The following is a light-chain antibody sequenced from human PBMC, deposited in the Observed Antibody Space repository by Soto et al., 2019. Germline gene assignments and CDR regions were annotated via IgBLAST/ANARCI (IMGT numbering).Light chain of an antibody. V-gene: IGLV1-47*01. CDR1: SSNIGSNY. Sequence: QSVLTQPPSASGTPGQRVTISCSGSSSNIGSNYVYWYQQLPGTAPKLLIYRNNQRPSGVPDRISGSKSGTSASLAISGLRSEDEADYYCAAWDDSLSGYVVFGGGTKLNVL. CDR3: AAWDDSLSGYVV. CDR2: RNN. J-gene: IGLJ2*01.